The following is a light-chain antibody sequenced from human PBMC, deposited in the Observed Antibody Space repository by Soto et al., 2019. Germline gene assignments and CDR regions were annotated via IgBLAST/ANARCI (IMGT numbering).Light chain of an antibody. J-gene: IGKJ5*01. CDR3: QQYGSSPLT. V-gene: IGKV3-20*01. CDR2: GAS. CDR1: QSVSSSY. Sequence: EIVLTQSPGTLSLSPGDGATLSCRGSQSVSSSYLAWYQQKPGQAPRLLIYGASSRATGIPDRFSGSGSGTDFTLTISRLEPEDFAVYYCQQYGSSPLTXGQGTRLDIK.